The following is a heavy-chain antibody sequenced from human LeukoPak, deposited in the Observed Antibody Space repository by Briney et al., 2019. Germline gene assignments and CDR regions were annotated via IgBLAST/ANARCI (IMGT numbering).Heavy chain of an antibody. CDR1: GGSISSYY. V-gene: IGHV4-59*01. CDR3: AGREYDSSGYYSSDY. D-gene: IGHD3-22*01. Sequence: PSETLSLTCTVPGGSISSYYWSWIRAPPGNGLEWSGYSYYSGSTNFNPTLKSRVTISVDTSKNQFSLKLSSVTAADTAVYYCAGREYDSSGYYSSDYWGQGTLVTVSS. CDR2: SYYSGST. J-gene: IGHJ4*02.